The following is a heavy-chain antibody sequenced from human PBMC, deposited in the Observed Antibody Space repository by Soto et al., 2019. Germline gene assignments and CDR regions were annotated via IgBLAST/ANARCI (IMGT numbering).Heavy chain of an antibody. V-gene: IGHV1-18*01. CDR1: GYTYTSYG. Sequence: QVQLVQYGAEVKKPGASVKVSCKASGYTYTSYGISWVRQAHGQGLEWMGWINAYNGNTNYAQKFQGRVTMTTDTSTCTADMELRSLRSDDTAVYYCARDVGYGLIDYWGQGTLVTVSS. CDR2: INAYNGNT. D-gene: IGHD5-18*01. CDR3: ARDVGYGLIDY. J-gene: IGHJ4*02.